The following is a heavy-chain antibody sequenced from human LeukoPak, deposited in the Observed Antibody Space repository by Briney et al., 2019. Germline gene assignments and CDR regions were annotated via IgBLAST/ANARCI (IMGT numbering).Heavy chain of an antibody. CDR2: ISAYNGNT. CDR3: ARVDCTNGVCPPYFDY. J-gene: IGHJ4*02. V-gene: IGHV1-18*01. CDR1: GYTFTSYG. D-gene: IGHD2-8*01. Sequence: ASVKVSCKASGYTFTSYGISWVRQAPGQGLEWMGWISAYNGNTNYAQKLQGRVTMTTDTSTSTAYMELRSLRSDDTAVYYWARVDCTNGVCPPYFDYWGQGTLVTVSS.